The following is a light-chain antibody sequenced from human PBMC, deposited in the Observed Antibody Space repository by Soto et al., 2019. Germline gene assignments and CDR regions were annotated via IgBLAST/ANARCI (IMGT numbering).Light chain of an antibody. CDR1: SSDIGGYDY. J-gene: IGLJ2*01. V-gene: IGLV2-14*01. CDR3: TSYASGSSLVV. CDR2: DVN. Sequence: QSALTQPASVSGSPGQSITLSCTGTSSDIGGYDYVSWYQRHPGKAPKLIIYDVNNRPSGVSNRFSGSKSGNTASLTISGLQAEDEADYYCTSYASGSSLVVFCGGTKVTVL.